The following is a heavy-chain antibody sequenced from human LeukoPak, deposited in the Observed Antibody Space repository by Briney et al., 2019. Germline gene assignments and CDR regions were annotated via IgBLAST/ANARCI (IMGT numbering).Heavy chain of an antibody. J-gene: IGHJ3*02. V-gene: IGHV4-4*07. CDR1: GGSISSYY. CDR2: IYTSGST. D-gene: IGHD2-15*01. CDR3: SRVGCSGGSCYSVGAFDI. Sequence: SETLSLTCTVSGGSISSYYWSWIRQPAGKGLEWIGRIYTSGSTNYNPSLKSRVTMSVDTSKNQFSLKLSSVTAADTAVYYCSRVGCSGGSCYSVGAFDIWGQGTMVTVSS.